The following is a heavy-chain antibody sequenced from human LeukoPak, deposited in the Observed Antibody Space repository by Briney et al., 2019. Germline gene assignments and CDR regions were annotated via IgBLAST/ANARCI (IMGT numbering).Heavy chain of an antibody. Sequence: ASVKVSCKASGYTFTGYYMHWVRQAPGQGLKWMGWINPNSGGTNYAQKFQGRVTMTRDTSISTAYMELSRLRSDDTAVYYCARDVPPYYGSGDAFDIWGQGTMVTVSS. CDR3: ARDVPPYYGSGDAFDI. D-gene: IGHD3-10*01. CDR1: GYTFTGYY. V-gene: IGHV1-2*02. J-gene: IGHJ3*02. CDR2: INPNSGGT.